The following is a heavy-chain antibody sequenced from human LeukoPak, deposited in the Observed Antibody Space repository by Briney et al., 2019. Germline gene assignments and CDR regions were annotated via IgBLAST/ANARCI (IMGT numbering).Heavy chain of an antibody. D-gene: IGHD5-12*01. V-gene: IGHV3-74*01. Sequence: GGSLRLSCAASGFTFSRYWMYWARQAPGTGPVWVSRISSDGSATTYADSVKGRFIISRDNAKNTLYLQMSSLRVEDTAVYYCARGDVVATSGPFDYWGQGTLVTVSP. CDR1: GFTFSRYW. J-gene: IGHJ4*02. CDR3: ARGDVVATSGPFDY. CDR2: ISSDGSAT.